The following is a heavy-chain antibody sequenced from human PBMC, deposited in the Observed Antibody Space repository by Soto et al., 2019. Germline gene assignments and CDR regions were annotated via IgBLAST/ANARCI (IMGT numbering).Heavy chain of an antibody. J-gene: IGHJ6*02. V-gene: IGHV1-69*02. Sequence: SVKVSCKASGGTFSSYTISWVRQAPGQGLEWMGRIIPILGIANYAQKFQGRVTITADKSTSTAYMELSSLRSEDTAVYYCARSDYVWGSYRSHCPYGMDVWG. CDR1: GGTFSSYT. CDR3: ARSDYVWGSYRSHCPYGMDV. CDR2: IIPILGIA. D-gene: IGHD3-16*02.